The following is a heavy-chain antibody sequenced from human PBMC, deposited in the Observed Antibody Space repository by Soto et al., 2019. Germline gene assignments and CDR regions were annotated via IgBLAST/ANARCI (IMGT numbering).Heavy chain of an antibody. CDR1: GGSVTNYY. D-gene: IGHD4-17*01. J-gene: IGHJ4*02. CDR2: IYYTGST. CDR3: ATSSGYDCGGELDY. Sequence: PSETLSLTCSVSGGSVTNYYWSWIRQPPGKGLEWIGYIYYTGSTNYNPSLKSRVTISVDRSKNQFSLKLSSVTAADTAVYYCATSSGYDCGGELDYWGQGTLVTVSS. V-gene: IGHV4-59*02.